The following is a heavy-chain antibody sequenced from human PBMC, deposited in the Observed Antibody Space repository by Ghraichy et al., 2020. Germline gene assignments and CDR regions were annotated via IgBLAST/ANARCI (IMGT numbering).Heavy chain of an antibody. D-gene: IGHD1-14*01. CDR1: GGSISSSNW. CDR2: IYHSGST. CDR3: ARVSRVTDNWFDP. V-gene: IGHV4-4*02. J-gene: IGHJ5*02. Sequence: LSLTCAVSGGSISSSNWWSWVRQPPGKGLEWIGEIYHSGSTNYNPSLKSRVTISVDKSKNQFSLKLSSVTAADTAVYYCARVSRVTDNWFDPWGQGTLVTVSS.